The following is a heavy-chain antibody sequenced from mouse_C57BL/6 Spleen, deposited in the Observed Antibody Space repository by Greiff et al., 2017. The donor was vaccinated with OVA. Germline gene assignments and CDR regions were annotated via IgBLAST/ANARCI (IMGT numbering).Heavy chain of an antibody. CDR1: GYTFTSYW. D-gene: IGHD4-1*01. CDR3: AREGTYWASMDY. Sequence: QVQLQQSGAELVRPGSSVKLSCKASGYTFTSYWMDWVKQRPGQGLEWIGNIYPSDSETHYNQKFKDKATLTVDKSSSTAYMQLSSLTSEDSAVYDCAREGTYWASMDYWGQGTSVTVSS. V-gene: IGHV1-61*01. CDR2: IYPSDSET. J-gene: IGHJ4*01.